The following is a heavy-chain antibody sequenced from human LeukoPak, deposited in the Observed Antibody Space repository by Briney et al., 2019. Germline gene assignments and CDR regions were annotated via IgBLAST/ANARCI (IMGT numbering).Heavy chain of an antibody. CDR3: TRELSGFYYDSSGSFDY. J-gene: IGHJ4*02. D-gene: IGHD3-22*01. CDR1: GYTFTGYY. Sequence: ASVKVSCKASGYTFTGYYMHSVRQAPGQGLEWMGRINPNSGGTNYAQKFQGRVTMTTDTSISTAYMELSSLRSDDTAVYYCTRELSGFYYDSSGSFDYWGQGTLVTVSS. CDR2: INPNSGGT. V-gene: IGHV1-2*06.